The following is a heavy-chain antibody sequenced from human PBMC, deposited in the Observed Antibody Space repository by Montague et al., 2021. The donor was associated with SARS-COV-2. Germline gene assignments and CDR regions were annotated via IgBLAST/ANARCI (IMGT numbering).Heavy chain of an antibody. CDR3: ARFVKTGTTSAFDH. Sequence: SETLSLTCGVFGASMRDNPWSWLRKPPGKGLEWIGDVRDTGTTNYNPSVRSRANIFIDTSKAQFSLTLTSVNAADTAVYYCARFVKTGTTSAFDHWGQGTLVIVSS. CDR1: GASMRDNP. CDR2: VRDTGTT. D-gene: IGHD1-1*01. J-gene: IGHJ4*02. V-gene: IGHV4-59*03.